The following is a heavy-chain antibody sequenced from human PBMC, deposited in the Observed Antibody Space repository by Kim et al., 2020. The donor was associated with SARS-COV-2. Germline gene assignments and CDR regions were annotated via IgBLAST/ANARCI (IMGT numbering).Heavy chain of an antibody. V-gene: IGHV6-1*01. Sequence: VSVKSRITINPHTSKNHFSLQLNSVTPEDTAVYYCARADSRSWYSNWFDPWGQGTLVTVSS. CDR3: ARADSRSWYSNWFDP. J-gene: IGHJ5*02. D-gene: IGHD6-13*01.